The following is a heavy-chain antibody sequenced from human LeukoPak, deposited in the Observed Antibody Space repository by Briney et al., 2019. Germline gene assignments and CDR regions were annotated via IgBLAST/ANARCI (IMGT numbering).Heavy chain of an antibody. CDR3: ASTRDQKMRDAFDI. D-gene: IGHD2-21*01. V-gene: IGHV3-21*01. CDR2: ISSSSSYI. J-gene: IGHJ3*02. Sequence: KAGGSLRLSCAASGFTFSSYSMNWVRQAPGKVLEWVSSISSSSSYIYYADSVKGRFTISRDNAKNSLYLQMNSLRAEDTAVYYCASTRDQKMRDAFDIWGQGTMVTVSS. CDR1: GFTFSSYS.